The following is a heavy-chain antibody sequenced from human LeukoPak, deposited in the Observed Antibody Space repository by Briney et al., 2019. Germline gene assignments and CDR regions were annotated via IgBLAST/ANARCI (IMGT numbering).Heavy chain of an antibody. V-gene: IGHV6-1*01. CDR1: GDSVSSNSVA. J-gene: IGHJ5*02. D-gene: IGHD6-13*01. CDR3: ARGSSWYVGWFDP. Sequence: KASQTLSLTCAISGDSVSSNSVAWNWIRQSPSRGLEWLGRTYYRSMWYNDYAVSVKSRITINPDTSKNQFSLQLNSVTPEDTAVYYCARGSSWYVGWFDPWGQGTLVTVSS. CDR2: TYYRSMWYN.